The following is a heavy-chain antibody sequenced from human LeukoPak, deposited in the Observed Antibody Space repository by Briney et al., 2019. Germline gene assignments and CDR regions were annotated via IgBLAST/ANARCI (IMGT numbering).Heavy chain of an antibody. CDR2: VNPVSGKA. D-gene: IGHD1/OR15-1a*01. V-gene: IGHV1-8*01. Sequence: ASVKVSCKASGYTFTNFDINWVRQAPGQGLEWMGWVNPVSGKAGSAQKFQGRVTLTRDTSISTAYMEVSSLRFDDTAFYYCARAPMGTAPLYWGQGTLVTVSS. CDR1: GYTFTNFD. CDR3: ARAPMGTAPLY. J-gene: IGHJ4*02.